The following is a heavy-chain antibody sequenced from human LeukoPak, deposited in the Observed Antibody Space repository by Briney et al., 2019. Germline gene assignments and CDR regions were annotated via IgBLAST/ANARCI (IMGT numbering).Heavy chain of an antibody. Sequence: GGSLRLSCAASGFTFDDYAMHWVRQAPGKGLEWVSGISWNSGSIGYADSVKGRFTISRDNAKNSLYLQMNSLRAEDTAVYYCARDLGYSRDYWGQGTLVTVSS. V-gene: IGHV3-9*01. J-gene: IGHJ4*02. CDR3: ARDLGYSRDY. CDR1: GFTFDDYA. CDR2: ISWNSGSI. D-gene: IGHD4-11*01.